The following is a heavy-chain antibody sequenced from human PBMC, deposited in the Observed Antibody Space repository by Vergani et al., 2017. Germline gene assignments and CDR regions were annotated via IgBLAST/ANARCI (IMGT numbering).Heavy chain of an antibody. V-gene: IGHV3-7*01. CDR3: ARDLSSGWYRGEDY. Sequence: ELQLVESGGGLVQPGGSLRLSCAASGSTVSGNYMTWVRQAPGKGLEWVANIKQDGSEKYYVDSVKGRFTISRDNAKNSLYLQMNSLRAEDTAVYYCARDLSSGWYRGEDYWGQGTLVTVSS. CDR1: GSTVSGNY. CDR2: IKQDGSEK. J-gene: IGHJ4*02. D-gene: IGHD6-19*01.